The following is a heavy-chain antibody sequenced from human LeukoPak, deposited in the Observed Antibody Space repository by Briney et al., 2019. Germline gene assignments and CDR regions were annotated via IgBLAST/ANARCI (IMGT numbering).Heavy chain of an antibody. CDR3: ARRGRNSSGWQDYL. D-gene: IGHD6-25*01. Sequence: SETLSLTCTVSGVSISSYYWSWIRQPPGKGLEWIANIYHTGSTNYNPSLSSRVTISIDTAKNQFSLKLTSVTAADTAVYYCARRGRNSSGWQDYLWGQGTLVTVSS. J-gene: IGHJ4*02. CDR1: GVSISSYY. CDR2: IYHTGST. V-gene: IGHV4-59*01.